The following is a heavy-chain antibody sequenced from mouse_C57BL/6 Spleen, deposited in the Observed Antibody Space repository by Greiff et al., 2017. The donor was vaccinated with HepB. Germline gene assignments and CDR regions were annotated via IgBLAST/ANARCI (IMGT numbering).Heavy chain of an antibody. CDR1: GYSFTGYY. CDR3: ARYGNYGIAY. J-gene: IGHJ3*01. CDR2: INPSTGGT. V-gene: IGHV1-42*01. D-gene: IGHD2-1*01. Sequence: EVQLQQSGPELVKPGASVKISCKASGYSFTGYYMNWVKQSPEKSLEWIGEINPSTGGTTYNQKFKAKATLTVDKSSSTAYMQIKSLTSEDSAVYYCARYGNYGIAYWGQGTLVTVSA.